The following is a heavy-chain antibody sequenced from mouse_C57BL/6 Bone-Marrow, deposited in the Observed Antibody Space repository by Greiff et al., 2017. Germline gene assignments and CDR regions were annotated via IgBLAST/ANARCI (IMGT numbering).Heavy chain of an antibody. CDR3: ARDPRLRRNWYFDV. Sequence: EVKLMESEGGLVQPGSSMKLSCTASGFTFSDYYMAWVRQVPEKGLEWVANINYDGSSTYYLDSLKSRFIISRDNAKNILYLQMSSLKSEDTATYYCARDPRLRRNWYFDVWGTGTTVTVSS. CDR2: INYDGSST. D-gene: IGHD2-2*01. CDR1: GFTFSDYY. V-gene: IGHV5-16*01. J-gene: IGHJ1*03.